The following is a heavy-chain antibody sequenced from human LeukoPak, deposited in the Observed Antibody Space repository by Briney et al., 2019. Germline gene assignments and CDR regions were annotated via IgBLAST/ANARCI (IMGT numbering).Heavy chain of an antibody. CDR3: AAKVTTRWYFDL. D-gene: IGHD4-17*01. J-gene: IGHJ2*01. CDR2: INHSGST. CDR1: GGSFSGYY. Sequence: SETLSLTCAVYGGSFSGYYWSWIRQPPGKGLEWIGEINHSGSTNYNPSLKSRGTISVDTSKNQFSLKLSSVTAADTAVYYCAAKVTTRWYFDLWGRGTLVTVSS. V-gene: IGHV4-34*01.